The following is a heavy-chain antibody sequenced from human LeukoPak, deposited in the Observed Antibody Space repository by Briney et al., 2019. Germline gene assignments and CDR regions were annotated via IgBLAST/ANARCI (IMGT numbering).Heavy chain of an antibody. Sequence: ASVKVSCKASGYTFTGYYMHWVRQAPGQGLEWMGWINPNSGGTNYAQKFQGRVTMTRDTSISTAYMELSRLRSDDTAVYYCARDRRWFGSSSWSLFDYWGQGTLVTVSS. CDR3: ARDRRWFGSSSWSLFDY. CDR2: INPNSGGT. CDR1: GYTFTGYY. D-gene: IGHD6-13*01. V-gene: IGHV1-2*02. J-gene: IGHJ4*02.